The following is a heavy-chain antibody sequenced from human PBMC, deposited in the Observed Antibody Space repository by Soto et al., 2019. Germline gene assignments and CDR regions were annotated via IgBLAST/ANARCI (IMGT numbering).Heavy chain of an antibody. CDR1: GFSLTTDGVA. Sequence: QITLKESGPTLVKPTQTLTLTCTCSGFSLTTDGVAVGWFRQSPGKALEWLTILYWDNDRRYSPSLKNRLTRTRYTSTNQVVLVRTKLNPVDTATYYCAHRGYRSASYYGRPVDLWGQGTLVTASA. D-gene: IGHD3-10*01. J-gene: IGHJ4*02. CDR2: LYWDNDR. CDR3: AHRGYRSASYYGRPVDL. V-gene: IGHV2-5*02.